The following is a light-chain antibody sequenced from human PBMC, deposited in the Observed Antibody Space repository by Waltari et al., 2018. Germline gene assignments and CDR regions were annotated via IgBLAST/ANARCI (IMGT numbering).Light chain of an antibody. CDR1: QNITNNY. CDR3: QQYENSPLT. V-gene: IGKV3-20*01. J-gene: IGKJ4*01. CDR2: GSS. Sequence: EVILTQSPDTLSLSPGARATLSCRASQNITNNYLAWYQQKPGLAPRLLIYGSSSRAPGFPDRFSGSGSGTDFTLTIGRLEPEDYAVYYCQQYENSPLTFGGGTQVETK.